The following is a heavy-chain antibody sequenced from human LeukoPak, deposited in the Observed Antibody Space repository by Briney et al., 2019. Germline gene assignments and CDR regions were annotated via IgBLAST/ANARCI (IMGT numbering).Heavy chain of an antibody. CDR2: MSGSGGDT. Sequence: PGGSLRLSCAASGFTFSGYAMSWVRQAPGKGLEWVSSMSGSGGDTYHADSVKGRFTISRDNSKNTLFLQMNSLRAEDTAIYYCAKAWGVFDYWGQGTLVTVSS. D-gene: IGHD3-10*01. J-gene: IGHJ4*02. CDR3: AKAWGVFDY. CDR1: GFTFSGYA. V-gene: IGHV3-23*01.